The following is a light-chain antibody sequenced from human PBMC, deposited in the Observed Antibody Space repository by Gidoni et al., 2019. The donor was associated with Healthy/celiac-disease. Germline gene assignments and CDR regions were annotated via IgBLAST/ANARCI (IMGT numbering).Light chain of an antibody. V-gene: IGKV3-15*01. Sequence: EIVMPQFPATLSVSPGERATLPCRASQSVSSNLAWYQQKPGQAPRLLIYGASTRATGIPARFSGSGSGTEFTLTISSLQSEDFAVYYCQQYNNWPRSFGQGTKLEIK. J-gene: IGKJ2*03. CDR2: GAS. CDR1: QSVSSN. CDR3: QQYNNWPRS.